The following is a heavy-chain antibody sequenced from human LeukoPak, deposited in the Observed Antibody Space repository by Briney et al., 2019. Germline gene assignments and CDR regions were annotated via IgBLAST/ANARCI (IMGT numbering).Heavy chain of an antibody. CDR2: ISSSADST. J-gene: IGHJ4*02. CDR1: GFTIRNYA. D-gene: IGHD7-27*01. CDR3: AKDDGQSHANGGYFDY. Sequence: GGSLRLSCAASGFTIRNYAMSWVRQTPGKGLEWVSAISSSADSTYYADSVKGRFTISRDNSKNTLFLQMNSLRAEDTALYYCAKDDGQSHANGGYFDYWGQGTLVTVSS. V-gene: IGHV3-23*01.